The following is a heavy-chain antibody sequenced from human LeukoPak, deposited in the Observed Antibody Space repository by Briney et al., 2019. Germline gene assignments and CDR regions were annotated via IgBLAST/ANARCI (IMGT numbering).Heavy chain of an antibody. CDR1: GFTFDDYA. D-gene: IGHD3-22*01. CDR2: ITWNRDNI. J-gene: IGHJ6*02. CDR3: AKDLSSAITSALVLDV. V-gene: IGHV3-9*01. Sequence: GGSLRLSCTVYGFTFDDYAMHWVRHTPGKGLEWVAGITWNRDNIGYGDSVKGRFTISRDNVKNVLYLQMNSLRPEDTALYYCAKDLSSAITSALVLDVWGQGTTV.